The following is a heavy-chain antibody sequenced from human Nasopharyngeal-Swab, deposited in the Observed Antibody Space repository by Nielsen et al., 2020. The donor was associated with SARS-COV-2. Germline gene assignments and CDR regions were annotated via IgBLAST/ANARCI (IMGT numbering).Heavy chain of an antibody. CDR2: INTNTGNP. J-gene: IGHJ4*02. V-gene: IGHV7-4-1*02. CDR3: ARGASYYDILTGHWGGGIYYFDY. Sequence: ASVKVSCKASGYTFTSYAMNWVRQAPGQGLEWMGWINTNTGNPTYAQGFTGRFVFSLDTSVSTAYLQISSLKAEDTAVYYCARGASYYDILTGHWGGGIYYFDYWGQGTLVTVSS. CDR1: GYTFTSYA. D-gene: IGHD3-9*01.